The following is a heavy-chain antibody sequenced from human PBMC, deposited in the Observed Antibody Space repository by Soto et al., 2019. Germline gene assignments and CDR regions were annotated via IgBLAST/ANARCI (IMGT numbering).Heavy chain of an antibody. Sequence: PGGSLRLSCEASGFTFIDYWMSWVRQAPGKGPEWVANIKFDGSEKQYVDSVRGRFTISRDNSRNSLFLQMNSLRAGDTAVYYCVKDGGYCSSSTCYSPRNHYFDSWGQGTLVTVSS. CDR2: IKFDGSEK. CDR1: GFTFIDYW. D-gene: IGHD2-2*01. J-gene: IGHJ4*02. V-gene: IGHV3-7*03. CDR3: VKDGGYCSSSTCYSPRNHYFDS.